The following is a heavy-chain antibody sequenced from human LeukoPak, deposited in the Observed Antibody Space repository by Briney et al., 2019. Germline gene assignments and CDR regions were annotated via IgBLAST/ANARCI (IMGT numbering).Heavy chain of an antibody. CDR2: IYWNDDK. D-gene: IGHD3-16*01. CDR1: GFSLSTSGGG. V-gene: IGHV2-5*01. J-gene: IGHJ4*02. CDR3: AHRQYYFGKRYYFDC. Sequence: SGPTLVTPTQTLTLTCTFSGFSLSTSGGGVGWIRQPPGKALEWLALIYWNDDKRYSPSLKSRLTITKDTSKHQGVPTMTNMDPVDTATYCFAHRQYYFGKRYYFDCWCQGTLVTVSS.